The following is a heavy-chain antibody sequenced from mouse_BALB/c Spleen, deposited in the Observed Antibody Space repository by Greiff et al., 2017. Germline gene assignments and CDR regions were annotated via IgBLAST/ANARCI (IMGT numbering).Heavy chain of an antibody. J-gene: IGHJ4*01. CDR2: INPSNGGT. D-gene: IGHD1-1*01. Sequence: QVQLQQSGAELVKPGASVKLSCKASGYTFTSYYMYWVKQRPGQGLEWIGGINPSNGGTNFNEKFKSKATLTVDKSSSTAYMQLSSLTSEDSAVYYCTRAPIYYYGSSPDYYAMDYWGQGTSVTVSS. CDR3: TRAPIYYYGSSPDYYAMDY. V-gene: IGHV1S81*02. CDR1: GYTFTSYY.